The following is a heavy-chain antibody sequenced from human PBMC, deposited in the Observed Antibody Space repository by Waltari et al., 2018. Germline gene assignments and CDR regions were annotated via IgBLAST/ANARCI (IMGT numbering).Heavy chain of an antibody. CDR2: IYYSGST. J-gene: IGHJ4*02. Sequence: QLQLQESGPGLVKPSETLSLTCTVSGGSISSSSYYWGWIRQPPGKGLEWIGSIYYSGSTYYNPSLKSRVTISVDTSKNQFSLKLSSVTAADTAVYYCARTRYSGSYHGGIDYWGQGTLVTVSS. CDR1: GGSISSSSYY. V-gene: IGHV4-39*07. CDR3: ARTRYSGSYHGGIDY. D-gene: IGHD1-26*01.